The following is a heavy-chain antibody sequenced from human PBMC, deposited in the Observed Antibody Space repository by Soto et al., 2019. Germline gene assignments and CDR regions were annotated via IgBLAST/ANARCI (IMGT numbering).Heavy chain of an antibody. CDR1: GGSISSGGYY. CDR2: IYYSGSA. Sequence: PSETLSLTCTVSGGSISSGGYYWSWIRQHPGKGLEWIGYIYYSGSAYYNPSLKSRVTISVDTSKNQFSLKLSSVTAADTAVYYCASQQRGRYGDFRHWGQGTLVTVSS. CDR3: ASQQRGRYGDFRH. D-gene: IGHD4-17*01. V-gene: IGHV4-31*03. J-gene: IGHJ1*01.